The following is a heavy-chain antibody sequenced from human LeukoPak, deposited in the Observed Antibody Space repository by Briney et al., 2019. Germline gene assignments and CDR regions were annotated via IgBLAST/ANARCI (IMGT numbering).Heavy chain of an antibody. D-gene: IGHD6-13*01. CDR2: INPSGGGT. J-gene: IGHJ4*01. CDR3: ARTPYSSRRYQYYYDC. V-gene: IGHV1-46*01. CDR1: GYTFTSYY. Sequence: ASVKVSCKASGYTFTSYYMHWGRQAPGQGGGWGGIINPSGGGTSSTQKFPGRVTMTRGTSTSTVYMELSSVRAEDTAVCYCARTPYSSRRYQYYYDCWGQRPLVTVSS.